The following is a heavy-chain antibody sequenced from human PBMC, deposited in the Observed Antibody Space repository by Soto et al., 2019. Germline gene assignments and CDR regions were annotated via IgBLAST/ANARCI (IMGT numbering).Heavy chain of an antibody. D-gene: IGHD5-18*01. CDR1: GGSFSGYY. V-gene: IGHV4-34*01. Sequence: PSETLSLTCAVYGGSFSGYYWIRIRQPPGKGLEWIGEINHSGSTNYNPSPKSRVTISVDTSKNQFSLKLTSVTAADTAVYYCARDNGYSYGYNLDHWGQGTRVTVSS. J-gene: IGHJ4*02. CDR3: ARDNGYSYGYNLDH. CDR2: INHSGST.